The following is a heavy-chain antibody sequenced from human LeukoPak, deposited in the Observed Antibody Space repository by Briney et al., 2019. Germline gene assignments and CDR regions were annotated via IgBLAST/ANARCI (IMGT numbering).Heavy chain of an antibody. CDR2: ISATGGST. CDR3: ARLRGTYCLDY. V-gene: IGHV3-23*01. Sequence: GGSLRLSCAASGFTFSSYAMSWVRQAPGKGLEWASDISATGGSTYYADSVKGRFTISRDNSKNTLYLQMHSLRAEDTAVYYCARLRGTYCLDYWGQGTLVTISS. CDR1: GFTFSSYA. J-gene: IGHJ4*02. D-gene: IGHD1-26*01.